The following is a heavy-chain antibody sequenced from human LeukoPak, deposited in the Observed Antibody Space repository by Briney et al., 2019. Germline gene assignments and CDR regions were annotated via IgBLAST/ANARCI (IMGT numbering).Heavy chain of an antibody. V-gene: IGHV4-4*07. J-gene: IGHJ6*03. CDR3: ARSADGAVDNYYYYYYMDV. CDR1: GGFISSYY. D-gene: IGHD3-16*01. Sequence: SETLSLTCTVPGGFISSYYWSWIRQPAGKGLEWIGRIYGSGSTNYNPSLKSRVTMSGDTSKNQFSLKLTSVTAADTAVYYCARSADGAVDNYYYYYYMDVWGKGTMVTVSS. CDR2: IYGSGST.